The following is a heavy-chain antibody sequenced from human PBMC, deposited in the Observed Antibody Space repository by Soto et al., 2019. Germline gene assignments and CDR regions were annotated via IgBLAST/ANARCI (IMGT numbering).Heavy chain of an antibody. CDR3: AHSPRPPRYTRSAFDH. CDR1: GFSLSTRGVG. J-gene: IGHJ4*02. Sequence: QITLKESGPTLVKPTQTLTLTSTFSGFSLSTRGVGVGWIRKPPGKALAWLALISWDDDKRYSPSLKSRLTITKDTPKNRVVLTMTNMDPGDTATYYCAHSPRPPRYTRSAFDHWGQGTLVTVSS. V-gene: IGHV2-5*02. D-gene: IGHD6-6*01. CDR2: ISWDDDK.